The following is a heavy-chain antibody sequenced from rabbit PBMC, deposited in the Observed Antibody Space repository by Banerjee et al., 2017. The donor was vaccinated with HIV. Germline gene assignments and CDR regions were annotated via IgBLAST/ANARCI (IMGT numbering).Heavy chain of an antibody. J-gene: IGHJ4*01. Sequence: QEQLEESGGDLVKPEGSLTLTCTASGFSFSSSYWICWVRQAPGKGLEWIACIAAGSSGSSWYASWAKGRFTISKTSSATVTLQMTSLTAADTATYFCARDPAGSSYYSVRGLALWGPGTLVTVS. D-gene: IGHD8-1*01. CDR1: GFSFSSSYW. CDR3: ARDPAGSSYYSVRGLAL. CDR2: IAAGSSGSS. V-gene: IGHV1S45*01.